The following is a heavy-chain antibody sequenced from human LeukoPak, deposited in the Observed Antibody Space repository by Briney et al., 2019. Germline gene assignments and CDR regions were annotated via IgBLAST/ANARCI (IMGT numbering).Heavy chain of an antibody. D-gene: IGHD6-13*01. Sequence: SVKVSCKASGGTFSSYAISWVRQAPGQGLEWMGGIIPIFGTANYAQKFQGRVTITADASTSPAYMEPSSLRSEDTAVYYCASHSSSWLGERYWFDPWGQGTLVTVSS. CDR3: ASHSSSWLGERYWFDP. J-gene: IGHJ5*02. V-gene: IGHV1-69*01. CDR2: IIPIFGTA. CDR1: GGTFSSYA.